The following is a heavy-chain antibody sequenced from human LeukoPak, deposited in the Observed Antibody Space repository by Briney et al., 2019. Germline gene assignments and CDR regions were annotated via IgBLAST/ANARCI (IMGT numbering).Heavy chain of an antibody. V-gene: IGHV3-30*04. CDR1: GFTFSSYA. CDR2: ISYDGSKK. Sequence: GGSLRLSCAASGFTFSSYAMHWVRQAPGKGLEWVADISYDGSKKYYADYVKGRFTISRDKSKNTLYLQMNSLRPEDTAVYYCARDVSAVGGLERPATLGYWGQGTLVTVSS. D-gene: IGHD1-1*01. J-gene: IGHJ4*02. CDR3: ARDVSAVGGLERPATLGY.